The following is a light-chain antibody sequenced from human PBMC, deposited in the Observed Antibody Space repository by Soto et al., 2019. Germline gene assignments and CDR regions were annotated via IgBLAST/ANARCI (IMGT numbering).Light chain of an antibody. Sequence: DIQMTQSPSSLSPSLGDRVAITCRASQTIGRYLHWFQQKPGKAPNLLIYGATTLESGVPSRFSGSQSGTNFPLTIDTLQPEDFATYFCLQTYTSPRTLGQGTKVELK. CDR1: QTIGRY. V-gene: IGKV1-39*01. CDR2: GAT. CDR3: LQTYTSPRT. J-gene: IGKJ1*01.